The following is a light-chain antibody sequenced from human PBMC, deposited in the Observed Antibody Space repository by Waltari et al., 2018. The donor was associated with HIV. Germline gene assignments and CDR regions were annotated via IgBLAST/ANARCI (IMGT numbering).Light chain of an antibody. CDR2: KSF. Sequence: QSALTQPASVSGSPGQSITISCTGTNSDVGAYDFVSWYQQHPGKAPHHLIYKSFHRAAGISDPVSAARSGNTASLTISGLQPEDEADYYCCAYASTNSPDYIFGGGTTVT. CDR3: CAYASTNSPDYI. V-gene: IGLV2-14*01. J-gene: IGLJ1*01. CDR1: NSDVGAYDF.